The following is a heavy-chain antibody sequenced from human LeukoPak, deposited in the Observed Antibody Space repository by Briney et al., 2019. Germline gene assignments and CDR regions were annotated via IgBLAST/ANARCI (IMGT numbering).Heavy chain of an antibody. D-gene: IGHD3-3*01. Sequence: GGSLRLSCAASGFTFSDYYMSWIRQAPGKGLEWVSYISSSGSTIYYADSVKSRFTISRDNAKNSLYLQMNSLRAEDTAVYYCARERGDDFWSGYYWAYGMDVWGQGTTVTVSS. J-gene: IGHJ6*02. CDR1: GFTFSDYY. CDR2: ISSSGSTI. CDR3: ARERGDDFWSGYYWAYGMDV. V-gene: IGHV3-11*01.